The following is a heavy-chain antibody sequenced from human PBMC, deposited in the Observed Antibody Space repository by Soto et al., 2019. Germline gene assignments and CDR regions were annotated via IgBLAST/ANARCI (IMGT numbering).Heavy chain of an antibody. CDR3: AGYCSRPVSLEGHSFPWEG. Sequence: PSETLCLTCFLSRDSISEVYWSGIPQSPGKGLRWVGSVHYVWTTKYNPSHKSRVTISVDTSKKQFSLKLSAVSAADTARYFCAGYCSRPVSLEGHSFPWEGWGQGPTVT. CDR2: VHYVWTT. D-gene: IGHD2-15*01. V-gene: IGHV4-59*01. J-gene: IGHJ6*02. CDR1: RDSISEVY.